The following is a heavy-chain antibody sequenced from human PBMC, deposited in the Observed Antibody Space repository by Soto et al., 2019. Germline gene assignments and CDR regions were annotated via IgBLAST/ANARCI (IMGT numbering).Heavy chain of an antibody. D-gene: IGHD1-26*01. CDR3: ARRPSVGTAYFFDY. CDR1: GFTFSSYG. J-gene: IGHJ4*02. Sequence: GGSLRLSCAASGFTFSSYGMPWVRQAPGKGLELVSSISYDGSNKYYADSVKGRFTISRDNSKNTLYLQMNSLRAEDTAIYYCARRPSVGTAYFFDYWGQGTLVTVSS. CDR2: ISYDGSNK. V-gene: IGHV3-30*03.